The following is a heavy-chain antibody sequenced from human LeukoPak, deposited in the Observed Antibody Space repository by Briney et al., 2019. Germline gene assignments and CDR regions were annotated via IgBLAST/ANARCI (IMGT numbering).Heavy chain of an antibody. D-gene: IGHD3-16*02. CDR2: IKQEESEK. J-gene: IGHJ6*03. V-gene: IGHV3-7*01. Sequence: GGSLRLSCVGSGFTFTTYWMSWLPQAPGKGLEGVANIKQEESEKYHVDSVKGRFTISRDNAKTSLYLQMNSMRAEDTAVYYCARDPGSAFGGVIVKVYYYYMDVWGKGTTVTVSS. CDR3: ARDPGSAFGGVIVKVYYYYMDV. CDR1: GFTFTTYW.